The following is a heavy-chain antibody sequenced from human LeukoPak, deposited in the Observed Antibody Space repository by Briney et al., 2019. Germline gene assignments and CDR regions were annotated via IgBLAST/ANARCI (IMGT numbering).Heavy chain of an antibody. D-gene: IGHD2-2*01. J-gene: IGHJ6*02. Sequence: QAGGSLRLSCAAPGFTFSSYGMHWVRQAPGKGLEWVAVISYDGSNKYYADSVKGRFTISRDNSKNTLYLQMNSLRAEDTAVYYCAKDLQPYYYGMDVWGQGTTVTVSS. CDR1: GFTFSSYG. CDR2: ISYDGSNK. CDR3: AKDLQPYYYGMDV. V-gene: IGHV3-30*18.